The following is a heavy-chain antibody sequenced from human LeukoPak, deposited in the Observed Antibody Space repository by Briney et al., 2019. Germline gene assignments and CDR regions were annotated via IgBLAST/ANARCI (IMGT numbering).Heavy chain of an antibody. CDR3: ARGLKSYYGMDV. CDR1: GFTFSSYE. J-gene: IGHJ6*02. Sequence: GGSLRLSCAASGFTFSSYEMNWVRQAPGKGLEWVSYISSSGSTIYYADSVKGRFTISGDNAKNSLYLQMNSLRAEDTAVYYCARGLKSYYGMDVWGQGTTVTVSS. CDR2: ISSSGSTI. V-gene: IGHV3-48*03.